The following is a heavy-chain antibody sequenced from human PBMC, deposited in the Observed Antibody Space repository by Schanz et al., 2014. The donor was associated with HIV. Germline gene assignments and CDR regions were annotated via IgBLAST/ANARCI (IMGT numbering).Heavy chain of an antibody. CDR1: GFNFNNYA. D-gene: IGHD6-19*01. V-gene: IGHV3-23*01. CDR2: ISGSDGDT. J-gene: IGHJ4*02. Sequence: EVQLLESGGGLEQPGGSLRLSCAASGFNFNNYAMTWVRQAPGKGLDWVSTISGSDGDTYYADSVKGRFTISRDNSRNALYLHMNSLRVEDTAVYYCAKMARSVAANTNFDYWGQGTLVTVSS. CDR3: AKMARSVAANTNFDY.